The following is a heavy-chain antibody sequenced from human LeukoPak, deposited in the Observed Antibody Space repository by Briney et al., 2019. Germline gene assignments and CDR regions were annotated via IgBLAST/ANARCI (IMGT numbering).Heavy chain of an antibody. D-gene: IGHD5-12*01. CDR2: ILYDGSKK. CDR3: AKESSGGDFDY. J-gene: IGHJ4*02. V-gene: IGHV3-30*18. CDR1: GFTFSSYG. Sequence: GGSLRLSCAASGFTFSSYGMHWVRQAPGKGLEWVAVILYDGSKKYYADFVKGRFTISRDKSNNTLFLQMNSLRLEDTAVYYCAKESSGGDFDYWGQGTLVTVSS.